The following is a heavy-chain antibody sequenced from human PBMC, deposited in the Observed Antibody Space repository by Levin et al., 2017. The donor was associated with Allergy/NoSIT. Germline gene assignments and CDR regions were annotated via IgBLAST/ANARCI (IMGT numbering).Heavy chain of an antibody. CDR2: INPSGGST. Sequence: ASVKVSCKASGYTFTSYYMHWVRQAPGQGLEWMGIINPSGGSTSYAQKFQGRVTMTRDTSTSTVYMELSSLRSEDTAVYYCARDRLGGSSPSFSFDYWGQGTLVTVSS. D-gene: IGHD6-13*01. J-gene: IGHJ4*02. CDR1: GYTFTSYY. V-gene: IGHV1-46*01. CDR3: ARDRLGGSSPSFSFDY.